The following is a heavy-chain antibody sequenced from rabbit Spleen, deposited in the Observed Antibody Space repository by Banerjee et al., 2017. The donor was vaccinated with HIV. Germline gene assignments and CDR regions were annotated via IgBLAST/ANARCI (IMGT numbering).Heavy chain of an antibody. D-gene: IGHD4-1*01. CDR3: ARDLTDAIGWNFGW. CDR1: GFDISKYG. J-gene: IGHJ4*01. V-gene: IGHV1S47*01. Sequence: QEQLVESGGGLVQPGGSLKLSCTVSGFDISKYGVTWVRQAPGKGLEWIGYIDLVFGTTYYASWVNGRFTISSHNAQNTLYLQLNSLTAADTATYFCARDLTDAIGWNFGWWGQGTLVTVS. CDR2: IDLVFGTT.